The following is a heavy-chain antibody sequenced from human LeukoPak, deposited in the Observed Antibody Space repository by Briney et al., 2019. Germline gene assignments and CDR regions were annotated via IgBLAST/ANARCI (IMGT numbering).Heavy chain of an antibody. D-gene: IGHD3-22*01. J-gene: IGHJ5*02. CDR1: GYTFTSYD. CDR2: MNPNSGNT. V-gene: IGHV1-8*01. CDR3: ARGQYYYDSSGLFNWFDP. Sequence: ASVKVSCKASGYTFTSYDINWVRQATGQGLEWMGWMNPNSGNTGYAQKFQGRVTMTRDTSISTAHMELSRLRSDDTAVYYCARGQYYYDSSGLFNWFDPWGQGTLVTVSS.